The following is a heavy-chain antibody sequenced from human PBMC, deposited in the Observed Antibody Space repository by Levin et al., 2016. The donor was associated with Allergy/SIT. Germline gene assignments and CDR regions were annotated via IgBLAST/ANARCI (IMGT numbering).Heavy chain of an antibody. CDR2: INHSGST. CDR3: ARGPRGAAAAYWYFDL. V-gene: IGHV4-34*01. CDR1: GGSFSGYY. J-gene: IGHJ2*01. Sequence: SETLSLTCAVYGGSFSGYYWSWIRQPPGKGLEWIGEINHSGSTNYNPSLKSRVTISVDTSKNQFSLKLSSVTAADTAVYYCARGPRGAAAAYWYFDLWGRGTLVTVSS. D-gene: IGHD6-13*01.